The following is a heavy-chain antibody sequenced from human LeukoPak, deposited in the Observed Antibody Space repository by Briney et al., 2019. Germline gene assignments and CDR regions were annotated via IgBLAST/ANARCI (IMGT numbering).Heavy chain of an antibody. CDR2: IYSSGST. D-gene: IGHD3-10*01. Sequence: PSETLSLTCTVSGGSISSYSWNWIRQPAGKGLEWIGHIYSSGSTNYNPSLKSRVTVSVDTSKNQFSLRLSSVTAADTAVYYCARGIYGSGLAAFDTWGQGTMVTVSS. CDR1: GGSISSYS. CDR3: ARGIYGSGLAAFDT. V-gene: IGHV4-4*07. J-gene: IGHJ3*02.